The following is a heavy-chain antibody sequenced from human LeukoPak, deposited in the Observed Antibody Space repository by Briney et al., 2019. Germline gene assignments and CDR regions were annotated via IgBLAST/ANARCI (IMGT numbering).Heavy chain of an antibody. V-gene: IGHV3-21*01. D-gene: IGHD2-15*01. CDR2: ISSSSSYI. CDR3: ARGSEGYCSGGGCYYGMDV. J-gene: IGHJ6*01. Sequence: GGSLRLSCAASGFTFSSYTMNWVRQAPGKGLGWVSYISSSSSYIYYADSVKGRFTISRDNAENSLYLQMNSLRAEDTAVYYCARGSEGYCSGGGCYYGMDVWGQGTTVTVSS. CDR1: GFTFSSYT.